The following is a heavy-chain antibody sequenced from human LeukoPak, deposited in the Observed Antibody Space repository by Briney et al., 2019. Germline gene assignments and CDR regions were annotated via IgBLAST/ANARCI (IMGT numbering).Heavy chain of an antibody. Sequence: SETLSLTCTVSGGSISSGVYSWNWIRQHPGKGLEWIGYIFNTGNSFYNPSLKSRVTISVDTSRNQFSLSLSSVTAADTAVYHCARDRGDLTVAGHFDFWGQGTLVTVSS. CDR1: GGSISSGVYS. CDR2: IFNTGNS. CDR3: ARDRGDLTVAGHFDF. D-gene: IGHD6-19*01. V-gene: IGHV4-31*03. J-gene: IGHJ4*02.